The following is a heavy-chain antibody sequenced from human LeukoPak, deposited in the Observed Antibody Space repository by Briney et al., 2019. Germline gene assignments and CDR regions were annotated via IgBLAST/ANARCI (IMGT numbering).Heavy chain of an antibody. J-gene: IGHJ4*02. CDR1: GFIFSSYP. D-gene: IGHD5-24*01. CDR2: AFVGGDT. CDR3: ARDQLDH. V-gene: IGHV3-66*01. Sequence: SGGSLRLSCAASGFIFSSYPMSWVRQAPGKGLEWVSTAFVGGDTYYAASVKGRFTLSKDSSRNTMFLQMHGLRPEDTAVYYCARDQLDHWGQGTLVAVSP.